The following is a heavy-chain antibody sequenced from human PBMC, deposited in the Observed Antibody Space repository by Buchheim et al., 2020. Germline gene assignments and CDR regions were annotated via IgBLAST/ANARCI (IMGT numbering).Heavy chain of an antibody. V-gene: IGHV3-30*18. J-gene: IGHJ4*02. CDR3: AKDFRRGRLRWPVDY. D-gene: IGHD4-23*01. Sequence: QVQLVESGGGVVQPGRSLRLSCAASGFTFSSYGMHWVRQAPGKGLEWVAVISYDGSNKYYADSVKGRFTISRDNSKNTPYLQMNSLRAEDTAVYYCAKDFRRGRLRWPVDYWGQGTL. CDR1: GFTFSSYG. CDR2: ISYDGSNK.